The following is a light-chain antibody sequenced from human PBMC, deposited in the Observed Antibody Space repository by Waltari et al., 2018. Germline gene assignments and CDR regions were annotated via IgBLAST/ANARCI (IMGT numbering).Light chain of an antibody. Sequence: QSVLTQPPSASGAPGQRVTISCSGTYSNIGNNVVNWYQKLPGKAPKLLIYRDDQRPEGFPDRFSACKSGSSASLAIGGLQSEDEADYYCASWDDRLNGHWVFGGGTKVTVL. CDR2: RDD. CDR3: ASWDDRLNGHWV. J-gene: IGLJ3*02. CDR1: YSNIGNNV. V-gene: IGLV1-44*01.